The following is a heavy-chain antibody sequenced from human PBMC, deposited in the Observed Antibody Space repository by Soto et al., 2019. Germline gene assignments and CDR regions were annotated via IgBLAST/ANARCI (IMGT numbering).Heavy chain of an antibody. J-gene: IGHJ4*02. Sequence: AGGSLRLSCAASGFAVSSSYMTWVRQVPGKGLEWVSVIYSDGATYYADSVRGRFTISRDIFKNTLILQMNSLKNDDTAVYYCARGHYAGPGQWGQGTLVTVSS. CDR2: IYSDGAT. V-gene: IGHV3-53*05. CDR1: GFAVSSSY. D-gene: IGHD3-16*01. CDR3: ARGHYAGPGQ.